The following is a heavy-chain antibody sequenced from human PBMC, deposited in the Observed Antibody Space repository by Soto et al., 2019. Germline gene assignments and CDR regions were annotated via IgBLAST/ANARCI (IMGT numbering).Heavy chain of an antibody. J-gene: IGHJ1*01. D-gene: IGHD3-22*01. V-gene: IGHV4-59*08. CDR1: GGSISRYY. CDR3: ARADYYDSSGYYYGYFQH. CDR2: IYYSGST. Sequence: SGTLSLTWTVSGGSISRYYWGWVRQPPGEGLEWIGYIYYSGSTNYNPSLKSRVTISVDTSKNQFSLKLSSVTAADTAVYYCARADYYDSSGYYYGYFQHWGQGTLVTVSS.